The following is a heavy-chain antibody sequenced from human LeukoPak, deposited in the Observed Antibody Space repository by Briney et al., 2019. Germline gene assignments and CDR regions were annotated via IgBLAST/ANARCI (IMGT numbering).Heavy chain of an antibody. J-gene: IGHJ4*02. CDR2: ISYDGSNK. Sequence: GGSLRLSCEASGFTFRSYAMHWARQAPGKGLEWAAVISYDGSNKYYADSVKGRFTISRDNSKNTLYLQMNSLRAEDTAVYYCARARGYSGYALGDYWGQGTLVTVSS. CDR3: ARARGYSGYALGDY. V-gene: IGHV3-30*04. D-gene: IGHD5-12*01. CDR1: GFTFRSYA.